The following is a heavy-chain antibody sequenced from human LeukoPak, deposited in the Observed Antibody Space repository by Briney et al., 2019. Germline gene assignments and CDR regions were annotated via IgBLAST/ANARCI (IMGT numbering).Heavy chain of an antibody. J-gene: IGHJ4*02. CDR1: GFTFSSYA. D-gene: IGHD3-9*01. CDR3: ARGATRGRYFDWSLRAHSDY. V-gene: IGHV3-30-3*01. Sequence: GGSLRLSCAASGFTFSSYAMHWVRQAPGMGLEWVAVISYDGSNKYYADSVKGRFTISRDNAKNSLYLQMNSLRAEDTAVYYCARGATRGRYFDWSLRAHSDYWGQGTLVTVSS. CDR2: ISYDGSNK.